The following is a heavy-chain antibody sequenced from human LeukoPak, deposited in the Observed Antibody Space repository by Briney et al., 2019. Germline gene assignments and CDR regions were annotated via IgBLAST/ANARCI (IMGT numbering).Heavy chain of an antibody. J-gene: IGHJ4*02. CDR1: GFTFSNYA. Sequence: LPGGSLRLSCAATGFTFSNYAIHWGRQAPGKGLEWVAFISDDGSRQHYADSVKGRFTISKNTLNLQMNSLRAEDTAVYYCVKDRTGTYTLDYWGQGTLVTVSS. CDR3: VKDRTGTYTLDY. D-gene: IGHD3-10*01. CDR2: ISDDGSRQ. V-gene: IGHV3-30-3*01.